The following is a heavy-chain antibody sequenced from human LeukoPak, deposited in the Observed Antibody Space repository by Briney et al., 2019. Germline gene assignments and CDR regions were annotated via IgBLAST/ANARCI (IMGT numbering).Heavy chain of an antibody. CDR3: ARTQGKAGVVFNWFDP. Sequence: GASVKVSCKASGYTFTGYYMHWVRQAPGQGLEWMGWINPNSGGTNYAQKFQGRVTMTRDTSISTAYMELSRLRSDDTAVYYCARTQGKAGVVFNWFDPWGQGTQVTVSS. V-gene: IGHV1-2*02. CDR1: GYTFTGYY. J-gene: IGHJ5*02. CDR2: INPNSGGT. D-gene: IGHD3-3*01.